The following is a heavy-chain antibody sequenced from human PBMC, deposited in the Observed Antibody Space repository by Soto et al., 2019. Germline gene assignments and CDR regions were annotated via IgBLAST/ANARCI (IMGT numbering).Heavy chain of an antibody. CDR1: GDTFTTYD. Sequence: QVQLVQSGAEVKKPGASVKVSCKTSGDTFTTYDINWVRQAAGQGLEWMGRMNPNSGDTAYVQRFQGRVTMTRNTSITTAYMELSSLKSEDTAVYYCARVRRGYGDYYYYYGMDVWGQGTTVTVSS. CDR2: MNPNSGDT. CDR3: ARVRRGYGDYYYYYGMDV. D-gene: IGHD4-17*01. J-gene: IGHJ6*02. V-gene: IGHV1-8*01.